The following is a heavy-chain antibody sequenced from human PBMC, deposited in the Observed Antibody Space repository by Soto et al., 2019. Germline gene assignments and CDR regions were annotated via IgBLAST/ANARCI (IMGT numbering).Heavy chain of an antibody. CDR1: GFTFDDYA. CDR3: AKDIRHGQQLAHDLPEFDP. Sequence: PGGSLRLSCAASGFTFDDYAMHWVRQAPGKGLEWVSGISWNSGSIGYADSVKGRFTISRDNAKNSLYLQMNSLRAEDTALYYCAKDIRHGQQLAHDLPEFDPWGQGTLVTVSS. D-gene: IGHD6-13*01. J-gene: IGHJ5*02. V-gene: IGHV3-9*01. CDR2: ISWNSGSI.